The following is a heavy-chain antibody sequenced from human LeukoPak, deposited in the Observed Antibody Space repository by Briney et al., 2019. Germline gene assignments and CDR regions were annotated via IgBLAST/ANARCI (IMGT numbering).Heavy chain of an antibody. J-gene: IGHJ4*02. Sequence: GRSLRLSCAASGFTFDDYAMHWVRQAPGKGLEWVSGISWNSGSIGYADSVKGRFTISRDNAKNSLYLQINSLRAEDTALYYCAKDMVVAGNGYYFDYWGQGTLVTVSS. CDR2: ISWNSGSI. V-gene: IGHV3-9*01. CDR3: AKDMVVAGNGYYFDY. CDR1: GFTFDDYA. D-gene: IGHD6-19*01.